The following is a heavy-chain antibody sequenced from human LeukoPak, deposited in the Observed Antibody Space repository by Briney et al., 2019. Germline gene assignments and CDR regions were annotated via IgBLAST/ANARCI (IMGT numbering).Heavy chain of an antibody. CDR2: IKEDGSEK. CDR1: GFTFSNYW. CDR3: AREGDWNYEDN. V-gene: IGHV3-7*01. Sequence: GSLRLSCAASGFTFSNYWMSWVRQAPGKGLEWVANIKEDGSEKNYVDSVKGRFTISRDNAKNSLSLQMNSLRAEDTAVYYCAREGDWNYEDNWGQGALVTVSS. J-gene: IGHJ4*02. D-gene: IGHD1-7*01.